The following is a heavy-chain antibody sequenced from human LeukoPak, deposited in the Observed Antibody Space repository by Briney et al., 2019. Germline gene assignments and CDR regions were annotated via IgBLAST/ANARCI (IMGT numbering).Heavy chain of an antibody. Sequence: ASVKVSCEASGYTFTGYYMHWVRQAPGQGLEWMGWINPNSGGTNYAQKFQGRVTMTRDTSISTAYMELSRLRSDDTAVYYCARLAAVLPNDHYYYMDVWGKGTTVTVSS. CDR2: INPNSGGT. V-gene: IGHV1-2*02. J-gene: IGHJ6*03. D-gene: IGHD6-13*01. CDR3: ARLAAVLPNDHYYYMDV. CDR1: GYTFTGYY.